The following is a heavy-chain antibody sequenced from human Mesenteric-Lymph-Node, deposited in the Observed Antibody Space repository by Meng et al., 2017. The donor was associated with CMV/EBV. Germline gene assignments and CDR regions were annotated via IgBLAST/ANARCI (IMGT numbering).Heavy chain of an antibody. V-gene: IGHV6-1*01. J-gene: IGHJ2*01. CDR1: TSAA. CDR3: ARDPRLGLITVAVQGYFDL. D-gene: IGHD6-19*01. CDR2: TYYRSKWYT. Sequence: TSAAWNWIRQSPSRGLEWLGRTYYRSKWYTDYAVSVKGRMTINPDTSKNQFSLQLNSVTPEDTAVYYCARDPRLGLITVAVQGYFDLWGRGTLVTVSS.